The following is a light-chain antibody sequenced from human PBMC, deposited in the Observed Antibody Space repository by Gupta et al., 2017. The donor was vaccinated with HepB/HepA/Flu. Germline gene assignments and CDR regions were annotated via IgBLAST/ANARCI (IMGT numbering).Light chain of an antibody. CDR3: QQRSNWQIT. V-gene: IGKV3D-11*02. CDR1: QSVSSY. J-gene: IGKJ5*01. Sequence: EIVLTQSPATLSLSPGERATLSCRASQSVSSYLAWYQQKPGQAPRLLIYDASKRATGIPARFSGSGPWTDFTLTISSLEPEDFAVYYCQQRSNWQITFGQGTRLEIK. CDR2: DAS.